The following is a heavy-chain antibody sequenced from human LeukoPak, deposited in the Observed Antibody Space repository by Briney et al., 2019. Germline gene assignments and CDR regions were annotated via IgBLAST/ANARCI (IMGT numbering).Heavy chain of an antibody. CDR3: AKNISPHCSSTSCR. Sequence: GGSLRLSCAASGFTFRKYWLHWVRQAPGKGLVWVSRINPDDGSTSYADSVKGRFTISRDNAKSTLYLQMNSLRAEDTAVYYCAKNISPHCSSTSCRWGQGTLVTVSS. CDR1: GFTFRKYW. V-gene: IGHV3-74*01. D-gene: IGHD2-2*01. CDR2: INPDDGST. J-gene: IGHJ4*02.